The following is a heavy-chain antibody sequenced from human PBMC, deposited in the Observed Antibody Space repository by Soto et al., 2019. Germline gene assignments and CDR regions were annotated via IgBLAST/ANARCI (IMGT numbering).Heavy chain of an antibody. CDR3: ARRGPGYCSSTSCDGGADY. CDR1: GYTFANYW. V-gene: IGHV5-51*01. J-gene: IGHJ4*02. CDR2: IYPGDSDT. D-gene: IGHD2-2*01. Sequence: GESLKIFCESSGYTFANYWIGWVRQVPGKGLEWVAIIYPGDSDTRYSPSFQGQVTISADKSISTAYLQWSSLKASDTAMYYCARRGPGYCSSTSCDGGADYWGQGTLVTVSS.